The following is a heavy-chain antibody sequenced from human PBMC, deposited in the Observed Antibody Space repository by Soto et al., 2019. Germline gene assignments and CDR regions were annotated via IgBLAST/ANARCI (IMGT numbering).Heavy chain of an antibody. CDR3: ANDTVGGYAFWSCYYSEGLDV. Sequence: EVQLLESGGGLAQPGGSLRLSCVGSGFTFDSYAISWVRQAPGKGLQWISAISGNGAGTDYAHSVKGRFTISRDNSKNMVLLQMNSLRAEDTALYYWANDTVGGYAFWSCYYSEGLDVWGQGTMVTVSS. D-gene: IGHD3-3*01. CDR2: ISGNGAGT. CDR1: GFTFDSYA. V-gene: IGHV3-23*01. J-gene: IGHJ3*01.